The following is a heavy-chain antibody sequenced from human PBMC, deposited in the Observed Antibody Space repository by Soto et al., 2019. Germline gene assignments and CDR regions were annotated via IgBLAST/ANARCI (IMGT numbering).Heavy chain of an antibody. D-gene: IGHD3-22*01. CDR1: GGSISSSSYY. CDR3: ARRGSGYYDSSGYRSGAAFDI. Sequence: LSLTCTVSGGSISSSSYYWGWIRQPPGKGLEWIGSIYYSGSTYYNPPLKSRVTISVDTSKNQFSLKLSSVTAADTAVYYCARRGSGYYDSSGYRSGAAFDIWGQGTMVTVSS. V-gene: IGHV4-39*01. CDR2: IYYSGST. J-gene: IGHJ3*02.